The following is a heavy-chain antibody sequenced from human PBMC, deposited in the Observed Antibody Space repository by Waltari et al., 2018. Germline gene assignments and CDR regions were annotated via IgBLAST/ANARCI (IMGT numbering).Heavy chain of an antibody. D-gene: IGHD6-6*01. CDR3: ARVAAPPEYYYYYCMDV. CDR1: GFTSSSYW. CDR2: IKQDGSEK. Sequence: EVQLVESGGGLVQPGGSLRLSCAASGFTSSSYWMSWVRQAPGKGLEWVANIKQDGSEKYDVDSVNGRFHISRASAKNSLYLQRNSLRAEYTAGYYCARVAAPPEYYYYYCMDVWGQGTTVTVSS. J-gene: IGHJ6*02. V-gene: IGHV3-7*04.